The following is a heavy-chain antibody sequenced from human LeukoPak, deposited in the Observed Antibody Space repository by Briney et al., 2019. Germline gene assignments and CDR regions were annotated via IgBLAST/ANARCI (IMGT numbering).Heavy chain of an antibody. Sequence: GGSLRLSCAASGFSVSTNTMIWVRQAPGEGLEWVSVIDSGDSTYYADAVKGRINVSRDTSKNTLYLQMNSLRTEDTAVYYCAKAEGYDILTGLDYWGQGTLVTVSS. J-gene: IGHJ4*02. V-gene: IGHV3-66*01. CDR3: AKAEGYDILTGLDY. D-gene: IGHD3-9*01. CDR1: GFSVSTNT. CDR2: IDSGDST.